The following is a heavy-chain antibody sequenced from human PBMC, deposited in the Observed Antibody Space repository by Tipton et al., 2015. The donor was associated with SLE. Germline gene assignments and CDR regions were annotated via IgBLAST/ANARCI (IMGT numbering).Heavy chain of an antibody. CDR3: ARADTTTGYYYYMDV. CDR1: GFTFSSYW. V-gene: IGHV3-30-3*01. Sequence: SLRLSCAASGFTFSSYWMSWVRQAPGKGLEWVAVISYDGSNKYYADSVKGRFTISRDNSKNTLYLQMNSLRAEDTAVYYCARADTTTGYYYYMDVWGKGTTVTVSS. D-gene: IGHD5-18*01. CDR2: ISYDGSNK. J-gene: IGHJ6*03.